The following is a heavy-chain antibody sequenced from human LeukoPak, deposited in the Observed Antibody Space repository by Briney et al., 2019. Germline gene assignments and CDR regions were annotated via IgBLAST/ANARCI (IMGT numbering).Heavy chain of an antibody. Sequence: GGSLRLSCAASGFTFSSYGMHWVRQAPGKGLEWVAAIWYDGSNKYYADSVKGRFTISRDNSKNTLYLQMNSLRAEDTAVYYCAKDRKWLDYWGQGTLVTVSS. V-gene: IGHV3-33*06. CDR2: IWYDGSNK. CDR3: AKDRKWLDY. J-gene: IGHJ4*02. D-gene: IGHD6-19*01. CDR1: GFTFSSYG.